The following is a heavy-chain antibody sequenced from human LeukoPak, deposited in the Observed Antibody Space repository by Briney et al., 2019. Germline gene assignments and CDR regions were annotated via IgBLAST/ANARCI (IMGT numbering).Heavy chain of an antibody. CDR3: ASAPERGYSYGLERGGYFDY. V-gene: IGHV4-39*01. J-gene: IGHJ4*02. D-gene: IGHD5-18*01. Sequence: PSETLSLTCTVSGGSISSSSYYWGWIRQPPGKGPEWIGSIYYSGSTYYNPSLKSRVTISVDTSKNQFSLKLSSVTAADTAVYYCASAPERGYSYGLERGGYFDYWGQGTLVTVSS. CDR1: GGSISSSSYY. CDR2: IYYSGST.